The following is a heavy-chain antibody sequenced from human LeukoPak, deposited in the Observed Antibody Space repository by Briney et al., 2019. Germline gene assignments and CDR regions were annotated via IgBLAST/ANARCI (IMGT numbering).Heavy chain of an antibody. CDR1: AFTFSSYG. V-gene: IGHV3-30*12. CDR2: IPYDGSEK. CDR3: ARAVATITGFDAFDI. D-gene: IGHD5-12*01. J-gene: IGHJ3*02. Sequence: GGSLRLSCAASAFTFSSYGMHWVRQAPGKGLEWVAFIPYDGSEKHYADSVKGRFTISRDNAKNSLYLQMNSLRAEDTALYHCARAVATITGFDAFDIWGQGTMVTVSS.